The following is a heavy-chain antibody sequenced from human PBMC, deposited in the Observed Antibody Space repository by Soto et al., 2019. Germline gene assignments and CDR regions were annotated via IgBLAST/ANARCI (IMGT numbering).Heavy chain of an antibody. D-gene: IGHD6-19*01. CDR1: GYTFTGYY. Sequence: GALVKVSCKASGYTFTGYYMHWVRQAPGPGLEWMGWINPNSGGTNYAQKFQGRVTMTRDTSISTAYMELSRLRSDDTAVYYCARAESSGWYGPVDYWGQGTLVTVSS. V-gene: IGHV1-2*02. J-gene: IGHJ4*02. CDR3: ARAESSGWYGPVDY. CDR2: INPNSGGT.